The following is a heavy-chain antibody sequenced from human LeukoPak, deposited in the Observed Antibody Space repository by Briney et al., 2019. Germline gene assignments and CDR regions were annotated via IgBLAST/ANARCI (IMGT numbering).Heavy chain of an antibody. Sequence: PGGSLRLSCAASGLTFSSYSMNWVRQAPGKGLEWVSYISSSSSTIYYADSVKGRFTISRDNAKNSLYLQMNSLRDEDTAVYYCARASSGWYPDIDYWGQGTLVTVSS. CDR3: ARASSGWYPDIDY. V-gene: IGHV3-48*02. CDR1: GLTFSSYS. J-gene: IGHJ4*02. CDR2: ISSSSSTI. D-gene: IGHD6-19*01.